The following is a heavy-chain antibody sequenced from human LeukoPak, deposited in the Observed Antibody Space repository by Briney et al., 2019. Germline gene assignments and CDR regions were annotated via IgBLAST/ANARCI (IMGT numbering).Heavy chain of an antibody. D-gene: IGHD6-13*01. Sequence: GGSLRLSCAASGFTFSDYYMSWIRQAPGKGLEWVAVIWYDGSNKYYADSVKGRFTISRDNSKNTLYLQMNSLRAEDTAVYYCARGVAAAGTGGFCNYWGQGTLVTVSS. J-gene: IGHJ4*02. CDR3: ARGVAAAGTGGFCNY. CDR1: GFTFSDYY. CDR2: IWYDGSNK. V-gene: IGHV3-33*08.